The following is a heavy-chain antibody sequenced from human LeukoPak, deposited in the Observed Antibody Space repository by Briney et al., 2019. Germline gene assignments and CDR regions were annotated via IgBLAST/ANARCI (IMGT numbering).Heavy chain of an antibody. D-gene: IGHD1-26*01. CDR2: IYYSGST. V-gene: IGHV4-31*03. Sequence: PSQTLSLTCTVSGGSISSGGYYWSWLRQHPGKGLEWIGYIYYSGSTYYNPSLKSRVTISVDTSKNQFSLKLSSVTAADTAVYYCARGRIVGAFDFDYWGQGTLVTVSS. J-gene: IGHJ4*02. CDR3: ARGRIVGAFDFDY. CDR1: GGSISSGGYY.